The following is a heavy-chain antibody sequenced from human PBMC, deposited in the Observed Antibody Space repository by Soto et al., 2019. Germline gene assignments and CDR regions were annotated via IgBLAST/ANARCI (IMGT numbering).Heavy chain of an antibody. CDR2: FYYSGST. CDR3: ARISVASRYMDV. J-gene: IGHJ6*03. CDR1: GGSISSSSYY. Sequence: SETLSLTCIVSGGSISSSSYYWGWIRQPPGKGLEWIGRFYYSGSTYYSPSLKSRVTISGDTSKNKNSLKQSSMTAADTAVYYCARISVASRYMDVWGKGTTVT. D-gene: IGHD5-12*01. V-gene: IGHV4-39*01.